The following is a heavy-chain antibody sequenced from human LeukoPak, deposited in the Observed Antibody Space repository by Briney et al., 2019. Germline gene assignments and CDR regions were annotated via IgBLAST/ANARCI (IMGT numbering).Heavy chain of an antibody. Sequence: PGGSLRLSCTASGFTFSSYAMSWVRQAPGKGLEWVSGISGSGYRYYADSVKGRFTISRDNSKNTLFLQMNSLRAEDTAVYYCAKYRGGYSYGDFDYWGQGTLVTVSS. V-gene: IGHV3-23*01. CDR3: AKYRGGYSYGDFDY. D-gene: IGHD5-18*01. CDR2: ISGSGYR. CDR1: GFTFSSYA. J-gene: IGHJ4*02.